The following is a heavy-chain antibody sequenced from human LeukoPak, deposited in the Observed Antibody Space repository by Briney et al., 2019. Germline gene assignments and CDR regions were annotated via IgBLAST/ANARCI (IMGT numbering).Heavy chain of an antibody. CDR1: GFTFSDAW. Sequence: GGSLRLSCAASGFTFSDAWMSWVRQAPGKGLEWVGRFKSKTDGGTTDYAAPVKGRFTISRDDSKNTLYLQMNSLETEDTAVYYCTTDEWNWGQGTLVTVPS. CDR3: TTDEWN. V-gene: IGHV3-15*01. D-gene: IGHD3-3*01. CDR2: FKSKTDGGTT. J-gene: IGHJ4*02.